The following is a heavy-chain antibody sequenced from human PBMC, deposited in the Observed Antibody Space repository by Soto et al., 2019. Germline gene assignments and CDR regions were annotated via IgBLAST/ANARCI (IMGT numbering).Heavy chain of an antibody. V-gene: IGHV3-23*01. CDR2: ISGSGGST. CDR3: ATGFLGLCTGGNCPLDY. Sequence: PGGSLRLSCAASGFTFSIFAMSWVRQSPGKGLEWVSTISGSGGSTYYADSVKGRFTISRDNSKNTVYLQMNSLRGEDTAVYYCATGFLGLCTGGNCPLDYWGQGTLVTVSS. D-gene: IGHD2-15*01. J-gene: IGHJ4*02. CDR1: GFTFSIFA.